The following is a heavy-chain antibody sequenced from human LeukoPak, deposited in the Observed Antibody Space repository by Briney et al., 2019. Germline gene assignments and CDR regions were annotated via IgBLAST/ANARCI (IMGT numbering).Heavy chain of an antibody. J-gene: IGHJ4*02. Sequence: GGSLRLSCAASGFTFTAYLIHWVRQAPGKGLEWVSVMSSDGDAMFYADSVKGRFTISRDNSKNTLYLQMSSLRAEDTAVYYCVRESEYYFDHSASFDYWGQGTLVTVSS. D-gene: IGHD3-22*01. CDR3: VRESEYYFDHSASFDY. CDR1: GFTFTAYL. V-gene: IGHV3-30-3*01. CDR2: MSSDGDAM.